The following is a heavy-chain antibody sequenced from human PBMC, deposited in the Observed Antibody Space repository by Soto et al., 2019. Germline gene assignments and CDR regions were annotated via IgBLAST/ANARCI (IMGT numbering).Heavy chain of an antibody. CDR1: EGNIVNLF. Sequence: SYSVVEGNIVNLFGSCIIQTPGRGLEWIGHSHYSGRTHYKPSLKSRVTISVDPSKNQVSLKLSSVTAADTAMYFCVFQADGALPHSLSVSDVLLNRSSDL. D-gene: IGHD2-15*01. J-gene: IGHJ2*01. V-gene: IGHV4-59*08. CDR2: SHYSGRT. CDR3: VFQADGALPHSLSVSDVLLNRSSDL.